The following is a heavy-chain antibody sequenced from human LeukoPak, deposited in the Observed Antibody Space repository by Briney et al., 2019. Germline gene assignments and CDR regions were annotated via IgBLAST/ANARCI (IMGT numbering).Heavy chain of an antibody. D-gene: IGHD1-7*01. V-gene: IGHV4-4*07. CDR1: GGSISSYY. CDR2: IYTSGST. Sequence: PSETLSLTCTVSGGSISSYYWSWIRQPAGKGLEWIGRIYTSGSTNYNPSLKSRVTISVDTSKNQFSLKLSSVTAADTAVYYCARRELELLFFAFDIWGQGTMVTVSS. J-gene: IGHJ3*02. CDR3: ARRELELLFFAFDI.